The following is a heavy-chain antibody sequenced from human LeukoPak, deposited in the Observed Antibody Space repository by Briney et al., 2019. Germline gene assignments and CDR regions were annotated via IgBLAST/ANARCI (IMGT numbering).Heavy chain of an antibody. J-gene: IGHJ4*02. Sequence: ASVKVSCKVSGGTFSSYAISWVRQAPGQGLEWMGRIIPILGIANYAQKFQGRVTITADKSTSTAYMELSSLRSEDTAVYYCARVRRSQTYYYDSSGYQDYWGQGTLVTVSS. V-gene: IGHV1-69*04. D-gene: IGHD3-22*01. CDR3: ARVRRSQTYYYDSSGYQDY. CDR2: IIPILGIA. CDR1: GGTFSSYA.